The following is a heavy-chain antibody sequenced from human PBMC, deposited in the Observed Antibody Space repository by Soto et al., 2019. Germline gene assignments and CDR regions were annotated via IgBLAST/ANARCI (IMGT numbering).Heavy chain of an antibody. V-gene: IGHV3-9*01. CDR1: GFTFDDYA. CDR2: ISWNSGSI. CDR3: AKDGS. J-gene: IGHJ5*02. Sequence: GGSLRLSCAASGFTFDDYAMHWVRQAPGKGLEWVSGISWNSGSIGYADSVKGRFTISRDNAKNSLYLQMNSLRAEDTALYYCAKDGSWGQGTLVTVSS.